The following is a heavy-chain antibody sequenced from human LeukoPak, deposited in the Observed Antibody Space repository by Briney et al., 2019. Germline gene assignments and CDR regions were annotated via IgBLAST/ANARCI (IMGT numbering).Heavy chain of an antibody. D-gene: IGHD1-1*01. CDR2: INHSGST. Sequence: PSETLSLTCAVYGGSFSGYYWSWIRQPPGKGLEWIGEINHSGSTNHSPSLKSRVTISVDTSKNQFSLRLTSVTAADTAVYYCVRDWNGDYFDYWGQGTLVTVSS. J-gene: IGHJ4*02. CDR1: GGSFSGYY. CDR3: VRDWNGDYFDY. V-gene: IGHV4-34*01.